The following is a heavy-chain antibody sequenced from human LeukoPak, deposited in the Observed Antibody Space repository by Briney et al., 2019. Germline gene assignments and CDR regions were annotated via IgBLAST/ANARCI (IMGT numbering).Heavy chain of an antibody. CDR1: GFTFSSYA. CDR3: AKSPWGLYYFDY. V-gene: IGHV3-23*01. CDR2: ISGSGGST. D-gene: IGHD3-16*01. J-gene: IGHJ4*02. Sequence: GGSLRLSCAASGFTFSSYAMSWVRQAPGKGLEWVSAISGSGGSTYYAASVKGRFTISRDNSKNTLYLQMNSLRAEDTAVYYCAKSPWGLYYFDYWGQGTLVTVSS.